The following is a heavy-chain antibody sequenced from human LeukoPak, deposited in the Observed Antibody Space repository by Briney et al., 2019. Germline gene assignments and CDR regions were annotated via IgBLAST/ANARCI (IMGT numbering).Heavy chain of an antibody. CDR1: GYTLTELS. Sequence: ASVKVSCKGSGYTLTELSMHWVRQAPGKGLEWMGGFDPEDGETIYAQKFQGRVTMTEDTSTDTAYMELSSLRSEDTAVYYCATYDSSGYYYFDYWGQGTLVTVSS. D-gene: IGHD3-22*01. J-gene: IGHJ4*02. V-gene: IGHV1-24*01. CDR3: ATYDSSGYYYFDY. CDR2: FDPEDGET.